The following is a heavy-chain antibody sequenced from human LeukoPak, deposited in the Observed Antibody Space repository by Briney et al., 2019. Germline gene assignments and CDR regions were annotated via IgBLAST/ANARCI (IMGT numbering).Heavy chain of an antibody. J-gene: IGHJ3*01. V-gene: IGHV3-48*03. CDR2: VSDSGNTI. D-gene: IGHD3-22*01. CDR3: ARDGIYMRVVATEHDAIDL. CDR1: GFTFTSHH. Sequence: AGGSLRLSCAASGFTFTSHHMNWVRQAPGKGLEWLSYVSDSGNTIYYADSVKGRFTISRDNSKNSLFLQMHSLRAEDTAVYYCARDGIYMRVVATEHDAIDLWGQGTAVTVSS.